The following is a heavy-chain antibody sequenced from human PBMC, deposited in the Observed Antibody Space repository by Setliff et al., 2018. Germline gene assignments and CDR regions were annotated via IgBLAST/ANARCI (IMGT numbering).Heavy chain of an antibody. V-gene: IGHV4-61*09. CDR2: IYTSWST. D-gene: IGHD6-25*01. Sequence: SETLSLTCTVSGDSISSRTYYWSWIRQPAGKGLEWIGHIYTSWSTISNPSLKSRVTISLDTSKNQFSLKLSSVTAADTAVYYCARMSGFLYMDVWGNGTTVTVSS. J-gene: IGHJ6*03. CDR1: GDSISSRTYY. CDR3: ARMSGFLYMDV.